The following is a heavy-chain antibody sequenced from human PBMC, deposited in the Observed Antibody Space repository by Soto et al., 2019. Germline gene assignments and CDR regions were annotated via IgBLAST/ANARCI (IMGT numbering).Heavy chain of an antibody. CDR2: INPTSGGT. J-gene: IGHJ5*02. V-gene: IGHV1-2*02. D-gene: IGHD3-10*01. Sequence: QVQLVQSGAEVKKPGASVKVSCKASGYIFTVYYMHWVRQAPGQGLEWMGWINPTSGGTNYAQKFQGRVTMTRDTSIRTAYMELSRLRSDDTAVYYCARQGSGSNWLDPWGQGTLVTVSS. CDR3: ARQGSGSNWLDP. CDR1: GYIFTVYY.